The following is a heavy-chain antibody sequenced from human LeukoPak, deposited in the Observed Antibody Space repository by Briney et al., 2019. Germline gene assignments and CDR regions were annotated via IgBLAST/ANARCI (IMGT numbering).Heavy chain of an antibody. D-gene: IGHD3-22*01. V-gene: IGHV1-69*04. CDR3: ARSSDYYDSSGYYYNPFDY. Sequence: SVKVSCKASGGTFSSYAISWVRQAPGQGLEWMGRIIPILGIANYAQKFQGRVTITADKSTSTAYMELSSLRSEDTAVYYCARSSDYYDSSGYYYNPFDYWGQGTLVTVPS. CDR1: GGTFSSYA. J-gene: IGHJ4*02. CDR2: IIPILGIA.